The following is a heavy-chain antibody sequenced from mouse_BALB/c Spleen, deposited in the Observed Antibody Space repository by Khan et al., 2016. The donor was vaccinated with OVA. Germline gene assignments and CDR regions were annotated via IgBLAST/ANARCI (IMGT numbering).Heavy chain of an antibody. J-gene: IGHJ2*01. Sequence: QVQLKESGPGLVAPSQNLSITCTVSGFSLTSYGIHWVRQPPGKGLEWLGIIWAGGSTNYNSALMSRLNISKDNSRSQVFLKMNSLQTDDTAMYFCARKRESDYFDYWGQGTTLTVSS. CDR1: GFSLTSYG. CDR3: ARKRESDYFDY. CDR2: IWAGGST. V-gene: IGHV2-9*02.